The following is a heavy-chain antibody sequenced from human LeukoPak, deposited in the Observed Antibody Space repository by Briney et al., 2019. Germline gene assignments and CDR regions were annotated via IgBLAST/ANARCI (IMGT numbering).Heavy chain of an antibody. Sequence: GGSLRLSRAASGFTFSSYSMNWVRQAPGKGLEWVSSISSSSSYIYYADSVKGRFTISRDNAKNSLYLQMNSLRAEDTAVYYCASADDSSGYYYYFDYWGQGTLVTVSS. J-gene: IGHJ4*02. CDR1: GFTFSSYS. CDR2: ISSSSSYI. D-gene: IGHD3-22*01. V-gene: IGHV3-21*01. CDR3: ASADDSSGYYYYFDY.